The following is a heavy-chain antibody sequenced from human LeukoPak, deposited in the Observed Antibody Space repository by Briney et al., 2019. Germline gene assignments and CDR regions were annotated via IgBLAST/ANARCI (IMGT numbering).Heavy chain of an antibody. CDR2: TYYRSKWYN. J-gene: IGHJ6*02. D-gene: IGHD5-12*01. CDR1: GDSVSSNSAA. Sequence: SQTLSHTCAISGDSVSSNSAAWNWIRQSPSRGLEWLGRTYYRSKWYNDYAVCVKSQITINPDASEKQFSLQLNSGTPEDTAVDYCARDRGRWGYDSDMDVWGQGTTVTVSS. V-gene: IGHV6-1*01. CDR3: ARDRGRWGYDSDMDV.